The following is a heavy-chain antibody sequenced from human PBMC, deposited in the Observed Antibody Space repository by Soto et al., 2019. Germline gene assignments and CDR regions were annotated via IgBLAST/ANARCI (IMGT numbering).Heavy chain of an antibody. D-gene: IGHD4-4*01. CDR3: ALQPDYRRPWFDY. CDR2: ISYDGSDK. Sequence: PGGSLRLSCAASGFTFSSYDMNWVRQAPGKGLEWVAVISYDGSDKDYADSVKGRFTISRDNSKNTLYLQMNSLRVEDTAMYYCALQPDYRRPWFDYWGQGTLVTVSS. V-gene: IGHV3-30*03. J-gene: IGHJ4*02. CDR1: GFTFSSYD.